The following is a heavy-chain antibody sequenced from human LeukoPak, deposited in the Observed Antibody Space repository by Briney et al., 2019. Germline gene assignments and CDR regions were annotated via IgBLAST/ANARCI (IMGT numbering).Heavy chain of an antibody. D-gene: IGHD3-10*01. V-gene: IGHV4-59*01. Sequence: SETLSLTCTVSGGSISTYYWSWIRQPPGEGLEWIGYIFYSGSTNYNPSLKSRVTISVDTSKNQFSLKLSSVTAADTAVYYSARDDGSGSYHNVYGMDVWGQGTTVTVSS. CDR1: GGSISTYY. J-gene: IGHJ6*02. CDR3: ARDDGSGSYHNVYGMDV. CDR2: IFYSGST.